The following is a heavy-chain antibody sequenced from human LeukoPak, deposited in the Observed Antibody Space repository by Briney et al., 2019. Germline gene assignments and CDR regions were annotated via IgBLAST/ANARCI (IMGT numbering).Heavy chain of an antibody. CDR1: GYSITSYW. V-gene: IGHV5-51*01. Sequence: GESLKISCKGSGYSITSYWIGWVRQMPGKGLEWMGIIYPGDSDTRYSPSFQGQVTISADKSISTAYLQWSSLKASDTAMYYCARRRTYGSGSYYLDYWGQGTLVTVSS. CDR3: ARRRTYGSGSYYLDY. CDR2: IYPGDSDT. J-gene: IGHJ4*02. D-gene: IGHD3-10*01.